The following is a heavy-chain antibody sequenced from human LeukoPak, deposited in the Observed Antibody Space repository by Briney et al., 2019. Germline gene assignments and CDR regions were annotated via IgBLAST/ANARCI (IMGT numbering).Heavy chain of an antibody. V-gene: IGHV4-4*09. J-gene: IGHJ5*02. CDR2: IYTSGST. Sequence: SETLSLTCTVSGGSISSYYWSWIRQPPGKGLEWIGYIYTSGSTNYNPSLKSRVTISVDTSKNQFSLKLSSVTAADTAVYYCASQYIWNFPEFDPWGQGTLVTVSS. CDR3: ASQYIWNFPEFDP. D-gene: IGHD1-7*01. CDR1: GGSISSYY.